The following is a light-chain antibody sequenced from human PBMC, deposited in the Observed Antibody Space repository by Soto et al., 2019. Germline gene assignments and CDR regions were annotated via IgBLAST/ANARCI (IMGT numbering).Light chain of an antibody. Sequence: EIVLTQSPGTLSLSPGERATLSCRASQSVTTQLAWYQQKPGQAPRLLIYAASTRATGIPARFSGSGSGTEFTLTINSLQSEDFAVYYCQQYNNWWTFGQGTKVDIK. J-gene: IGKJ1*01. V-gene: IGKV3-15*01. CDR1: QSVTTQ. CDR3: QQYNNWWT. CDR2: AAS.